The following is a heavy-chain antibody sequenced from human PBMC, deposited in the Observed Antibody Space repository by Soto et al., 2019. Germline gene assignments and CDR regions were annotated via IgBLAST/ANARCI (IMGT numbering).Heavy chain of an antibody. J-gene: IGHJ4*02. Sequence: GGSLRLSCAASGFTFSSYAMTWVRQAPGKGLEWVSVISASGSSTFYADAVRGRFTLSRDNSKNTVYLQMNRLRAEDTAVYYCAKEVAFGYNSGWCDYWGQGTLVTVSS. CDR3: AKEVAFGYNSGWCDY. D-gene: IGHD6-19*01. CDR1: GFTFSSYA. V-gene: IGHV3-23*01. CDR2: ISASGSST.